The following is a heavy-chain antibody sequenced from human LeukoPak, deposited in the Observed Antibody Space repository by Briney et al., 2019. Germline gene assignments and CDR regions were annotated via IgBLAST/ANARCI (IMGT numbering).Heavy chain of an antibody. J-gene: IGHJ4*02. D-gene: IGHD1-7*01. Sequence: GGSLRLSCAASGFTFSSYGMHWVRQAPGKGLEWVAFIRYDGSNKYYADSVKGRFTISRDNSKNTLYLQMNSLRAEDTAVYYCARDRVTGTTSAFDYWGQGTLVTVSS. V-gene: IGHV3-30*02. CDR3: ARDRVTGTTSAFDY. CDR2: IRYDGSNK. CDR1: GFTFSSYG.